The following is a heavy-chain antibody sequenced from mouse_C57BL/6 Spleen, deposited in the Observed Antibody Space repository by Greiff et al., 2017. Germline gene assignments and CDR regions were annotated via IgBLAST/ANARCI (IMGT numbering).Heavy chain of an antibody. CDR2: ISSGSSTI. Sequence: EVQLVESGGGLVKPGGSLKLSCAASGFTFSDYGMHWVRQAPEKGLEWVAYISSGSSTIYYADTVKGRFTISRDNAKNTLLLQMTSLRSEDTAMYYCARIYYSNYGYFDVWGTGTTVTVSS. CDR3: ARIYYSNYGYFDV. D-gene: IGHD2-5*01. J-gene: IGHJ1*03. V-gene: IGHV5-17*01. CDR1: GFTFSDYG.